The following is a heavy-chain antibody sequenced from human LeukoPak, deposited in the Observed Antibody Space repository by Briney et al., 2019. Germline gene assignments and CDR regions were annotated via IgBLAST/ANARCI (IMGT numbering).Heavy chain of an antibody. CDR2: VSAYNGNT. CDR1: GYTFTSYA. D-gene: IGHD3-22*01. J-gene: IGHJ3*02. Sequence: GASVTVSFTASGYTFTSYAMNWVRQAPGQGLEWMGWVSAYNGNTNYAQKLQGRVTMTTDTSTSTAYMELRSLRSDDTAVYYCARGQAMIVVGRIIWDIWGQGTMVTVSS. CDR3: ARGQAMIVVGRIIWDI. V-gene: IGHV1-18*01.